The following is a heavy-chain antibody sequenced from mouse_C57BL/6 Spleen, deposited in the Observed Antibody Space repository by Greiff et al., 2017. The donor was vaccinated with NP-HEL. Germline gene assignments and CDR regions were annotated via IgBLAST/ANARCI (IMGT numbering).Heavy chain of an antibody. D-gene: IGHD1-1*01. J-gene: IGHJ3*01. V-gene: IGHV1-82*01. CDR1: GYAFSSSW. CDR2: IYPGDGDT. CDR3: ARDYYGSFAY. Sequence: VQLQQSGPELVKPGASVKISCKASGYAFSSSWMNWVKPRPGKGLEWIGRIYPGDGDTNYNGKFKGKATLTADKSSSTAYMQLSSLTSEDSAVYFCARDYYGSFAYWGQGTLVTVSA.